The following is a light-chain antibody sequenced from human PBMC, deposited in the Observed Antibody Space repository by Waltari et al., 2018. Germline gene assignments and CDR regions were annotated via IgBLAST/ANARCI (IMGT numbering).Light chain of an antibody. CDR1: SSDIGAYNY. Sequence: QSALTQPASVSASPGQSLTILCTGTSSDIGAYNYVSCYQQHSGKAPKLIIFGVSDRPSGVSNRFSASKSSNTASLTISGLQAEDEADYYCASFTNTNTWVFGGGTKVTVL. J-gene: IGLJ3*02. CDR2: GVS. V-gene: IGLV2-14*03. CDR3: ASFTNTNTWV.